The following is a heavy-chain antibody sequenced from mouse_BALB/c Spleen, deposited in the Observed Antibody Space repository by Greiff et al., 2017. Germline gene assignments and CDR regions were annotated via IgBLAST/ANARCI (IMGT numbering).Heavy chain of an antibody. J-gene: IGHJ1*01. CDR2: IYPGDGDT. D-gene: IGHD2-1*01. V-gene: IGHV1-80*01. CDR1: GYAFSSYW. CDR3: ARNYGNSHWYFDV. Sequence: QVQLKQSGAELVRPGSSVKISCKASGYAFSSYWMNWVKQRPGQGLEWIGQIYPGDGDTNYNGKFKGKATLTADKSSSTAYMQLSSLTSEDSAIYFCARNYGNSHWYFDVWGAGTTVTVSS.